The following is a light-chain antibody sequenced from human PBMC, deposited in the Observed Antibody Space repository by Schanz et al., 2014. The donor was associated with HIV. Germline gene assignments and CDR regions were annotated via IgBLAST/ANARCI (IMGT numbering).Light chain of an antibody. CDR3: SSFAGSNIPWV. J-gene: IGLJ3*02. CDR2: DVS. Sequence: QSALAQPASVSGSPGQSITISCTGTSSDVGSYNYLSWYQRPPGKAPKLMIYDVSNRPSGVSNRFSGSKSGNTASLTVSGLQPEDEADYHCSSFAGSNIPWVFGGGTKLTVL. CDR1: SSDVGSYNY. V-gene: IGLV2-14*03.